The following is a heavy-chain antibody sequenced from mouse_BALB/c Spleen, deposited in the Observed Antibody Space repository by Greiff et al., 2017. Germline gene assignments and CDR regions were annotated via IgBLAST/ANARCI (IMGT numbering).Heavy chain of an antibody. CDR2: IDPSDSET. V-gene: IGHV1-69*02. CDR1: GYTFTSYW. D-gene: IGHD1-1*01. CDR3: ARDYYGRWYFDV. Sequence: VQLQQPGAELVKPGAPVKLSCKASGYTFTSYWMNWVKQRPGRGLEWIGRIDPSDSETHYNQKFKDKATLTVDKSSSTAYIQLSSLTSEDSAVYYCARDYYGRWYFDVWGAGTTVTVSS. J-gene: IGHJ1*01.